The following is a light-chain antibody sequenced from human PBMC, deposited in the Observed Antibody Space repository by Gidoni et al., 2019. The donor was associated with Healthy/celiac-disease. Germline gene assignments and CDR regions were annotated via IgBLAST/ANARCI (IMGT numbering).Light chain of an antibody. V-gene: IGKV2-28*01. CDR2: LGS. CDR3: MQALQTPFT. Sequence: DIVMTQSPLFLPVTPGEPASISCRSSQSLLHSNGYNYLDWYIQKPWQSPQLLIYLGSNRSSGVPDRFSGSGSGTDFTLKISRVEAEDVGVYYCMQALQTPFTFGPXTKVDIK. J-gene: IGKJ3*01. CDR1: QSLLHSNGYNY.